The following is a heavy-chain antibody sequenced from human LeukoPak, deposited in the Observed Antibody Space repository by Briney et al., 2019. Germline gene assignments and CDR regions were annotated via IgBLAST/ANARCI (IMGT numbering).Heavy chain of an antibody. CDR3: AREDGYSQADS. Sequence: RTSETLSLTCTVSGGSVNSGSYYWSWIRQPPGKGLEWIGYIYYTGSTYYNPSLKSRVTISLDTSKNQFSLILSSVTAADTAVYYCAREDGYSQADSWGQGILVTVSS. CDR2: IYYTGST. V-gene: IGHV4-61*01. D-gene: IGHD5-24*01. CDR1: GGSVNSGSYY. J-gene: IGHJ4*02.